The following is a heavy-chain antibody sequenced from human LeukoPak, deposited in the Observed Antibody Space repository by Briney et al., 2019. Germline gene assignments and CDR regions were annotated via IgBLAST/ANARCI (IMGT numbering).Heavy chain of an antibody. D-gene: IGHD4-17*01. Sequence: GSLRLSCAASGFIFSSYGMTWVRQAPGKGLEWVSSISGSGSGGSTYYADSVKGRFTISRDNSENTLYLQMNSLRVEDAAVYYCAKATSVTTLFDYWGQGTLVTVSS. J-gene: IGHJ4*02. CDR1: GFIFSSYG. CDR2: ISGSGSGGST. CDR3: AKATSVTTLFDY. V-gene: IGHV3-23*01.